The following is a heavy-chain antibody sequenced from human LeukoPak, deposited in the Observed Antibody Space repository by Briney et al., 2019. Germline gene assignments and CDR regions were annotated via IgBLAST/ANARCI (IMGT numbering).Heavy chain of an antibody. CDR1: GYTFTSYA. V-gene: IGHV7-4-1*02. CDR2: INTNTGNP. J-gene: IGHJ3*02. CDR3: AREVATIFGVVIIQKTRNAFDI. D-gene: IGHD3-3*01. Sequence: ASVKVSCKASGYTFTSYAMNWVRQAPGQGLEWMGWINTNTGNPTYAQGFTGRFVFSLDTSVSTAYLQISSLKAEDTAVYYCAREVATIFGVVIIQKTRNAFDIWGQGTMVTVSS.